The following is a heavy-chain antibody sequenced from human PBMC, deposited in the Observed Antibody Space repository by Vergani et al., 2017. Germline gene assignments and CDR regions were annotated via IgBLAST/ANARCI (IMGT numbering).Heavy chain of an antibody. CDR1: GYTFITYY. V-gene: IGHV1-2*04. D-gene: IGHD7-27*01. CDR2: INPNSGGT. Sequence: QVQLVQSGAEVKKPGASVKLSCKASGYTFITYYMHWVRQAPGQGLEWMGWINPNSGGTNYAQKFQGWVTMTRDTSISTAYMELSRLRSDDTAVYYCARSLGIRDYFDYWGQGTLVTVSS. J-gene: IGHJ4*02. CDR3: ARSLGIRDYFDY.